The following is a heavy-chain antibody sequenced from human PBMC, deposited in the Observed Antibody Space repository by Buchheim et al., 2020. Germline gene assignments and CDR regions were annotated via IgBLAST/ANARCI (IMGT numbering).Heavy chain of an antibody. CDR1: GFTFSSYE. CDR3: ASLTYYYDSSGYLTNSDY. D-gene: IGHD3-22*01. Sequence: EVQLVESGGGLVQPGGSLRLSCAASGFTFSSYEMNWVRQAPGKGLEWVSYISSSGSTIYYADSVKGRFTISSDNAKNSLYLQMNSLRAEDTAVYYCASLTYYYDSSGYLTNSDYWGQGTL. J-gene: IGHJ4*02. CDR2: ISSSGSTI. V-gene: IGHV3-48*03.